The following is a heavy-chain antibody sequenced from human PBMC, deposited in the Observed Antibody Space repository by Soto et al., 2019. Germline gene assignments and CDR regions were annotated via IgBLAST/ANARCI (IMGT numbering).Heavy chain of an antibody. Sequence: HPGGSLRLSCSASGFTFSSYAMHWVRQAPGKGLEYVSAISSNGGSTYYADSVKGRFTISRDNSKNTLYLQMSSLRAEDTAVYYCVKDLHGSGSYWTAFWFDPWGQGTLVTVSS. CDR1: GFTFSSYA. CDR3: VKDLHGSGSYWTAFWFDP. D-gene: IGHD3-10*01. V-gene: IGHV3-64D*08. CDR2: ISSNGGST. J-gene: IGHJ5*02.